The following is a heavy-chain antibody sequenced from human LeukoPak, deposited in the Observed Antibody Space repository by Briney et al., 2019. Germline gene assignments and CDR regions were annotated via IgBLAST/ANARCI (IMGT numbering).Heavy chain of an antibody. Sequence: GGSVRLSCAASGFRLSSYAMPWVRQAPGKGLEWVAAIPNDGSKTYYADSVKGRFTISRDNSKNTLYLQMNSLRTEDTAVYYCANERGYNYGYSFDYWGQGTLVTVSS. D-gene: IGHD5-18*01. V-gene: IGHV3-30-3*02. J-gene: IGHJ4*02. CDR3: ANERGYNYGYSFDY. CDR2: IPNDGSKT. CDR1: GFRLSSYA.